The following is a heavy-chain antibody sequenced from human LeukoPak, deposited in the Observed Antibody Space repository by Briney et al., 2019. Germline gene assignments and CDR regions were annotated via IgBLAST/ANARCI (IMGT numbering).Heavy chain of an antibody. V-gene: IGHV3-53*01. CDR3: TREVEGYSYASGRFLHFDP. D-gene: IGHD3-10*01. CDR2: IYSGGST. CDR1: GFTFSSYS. J-gene: IGHJ5*02. Sequence: GGSLRLSCAASGFTFSSYSMNWVRQAPGKGLEWVSVIYSGGSTYYADSVKGRFTISRDNSKNTLYLQMNSLRAEDTAVYYCTREVEGYSYASGRFLHFDPWGQGTLVTVSS.